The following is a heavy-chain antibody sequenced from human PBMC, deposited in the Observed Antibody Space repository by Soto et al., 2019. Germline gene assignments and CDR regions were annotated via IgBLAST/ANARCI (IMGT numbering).Heavy chain of an antibody. V-gene: IGHV4-34*01. CDR1: GGSFSGYY. J-gene: IGHJ4*02. CDR3: ARKGRNGGYYFDY. Sequence: SETLSLTCAVYGGSFSGYYWSWIRQPPGKGLEWIGEINHSGSTNYNPSLKSRVTISVDTSKNQFSLKLSSVTAADTAVYYCARKGRNGGYYFDYWGQGTLVTVSS. CDR2: INHSGST. D-gene: IGHD2-8*01.